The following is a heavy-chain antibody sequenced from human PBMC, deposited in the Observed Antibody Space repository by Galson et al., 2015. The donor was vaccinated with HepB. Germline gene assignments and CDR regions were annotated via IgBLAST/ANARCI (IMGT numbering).Heavy chain of an antibody. J-gene: IGHJ4*02. CDR2: IKQDGSEK. V-gene: IGHV3-7*03. Sequence: SLRLSCAASGFTFSSYWMSWVRQAPGKGLEWVANIKQDGSEKYYVDSVKGRFTISRDNAKNSLYLQMNSLRAEDTAVYYCARTPKGLRYFDWLLESDYWGQGTLVTVSS. D-gene: IGHD3-9*01. CDR3: ARTPKGLRYFDWLLESDY. CDR1: GFTFSSYW.